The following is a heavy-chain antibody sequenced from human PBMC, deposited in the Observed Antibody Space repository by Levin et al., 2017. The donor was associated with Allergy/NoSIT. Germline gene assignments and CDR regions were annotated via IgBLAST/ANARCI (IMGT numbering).Heavy chain of an antibody. V-gene: IGHV3-9*01. CDR3: AKDQGHRAAAGIFDY. Sequence: GGSLRLSCAASGFTFDDYAMHWVRQAPGKGLEWVSGISWNSGSIGYADSVKGRFTISRDNAKNSLYLQMNSLRAEDTALYYCAKDQGHRAAAGIFDYWGQGTLVTVSS. CDR1: GFTFDDYA. J-gene: IGHJ4*02. CDR2: ISWNSGSI. D-gene: IGHD6-19*01.